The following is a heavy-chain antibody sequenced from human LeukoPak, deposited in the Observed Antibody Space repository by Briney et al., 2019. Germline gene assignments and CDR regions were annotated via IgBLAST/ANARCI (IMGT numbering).Heavy chain of an antibody. D-gene: IGHD2-21*01. CDR3: ATLGYWGDYYYYMDV. CDR1: GYTLTELS. Sequence: ASVKVSCKVSGYTLTELSMHWVRQAPGKGLEWMGGFDPEDGETIYAQKFQGRVTMTEDTSTDTAYMELSSLRSEDTAVYYCATLGYWGDYYYYMDVWGKGTTVTVSS. J-gene: IGHJ6*03. V-gene: IGHV1-24*01. CDR2: FDPEDGET.